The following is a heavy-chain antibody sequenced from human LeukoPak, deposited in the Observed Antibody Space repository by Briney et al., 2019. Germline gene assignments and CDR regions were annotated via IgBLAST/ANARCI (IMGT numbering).Heavy chain of an antibody. CDR2: IKQDGSEK. Sequence: PGGSLRLSCAASGFTFSSYWMSWVRQAPGKGLEWVANIKQDGSEKHYVDSVKGRFTISRDNAKNSLYLQMNSLRAEDTAVYYCARAFLGVVPAALDYWGQGTLVTVSS. V-gene: IGHV3-7*01. J-gene: IGHJ4*02. D-gene: IGHD2-2*01. CDR1: GFTFSSYW. CDR3: ARAFLGVVPAALDY.